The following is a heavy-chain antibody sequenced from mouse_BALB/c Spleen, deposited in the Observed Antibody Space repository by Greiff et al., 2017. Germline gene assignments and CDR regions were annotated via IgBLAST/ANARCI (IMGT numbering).Heavy chain of an antibody. CDR1: GDSITSGY. D-gene: IGHD5-5*01. V-gene: IGHV3-8*02. CDR2: ISYSGST. J-gene: IGHJ1*01. CDR3: ATVGLPYWYFDV. Sequence: VQLKQSGPSLVKPSQTLSLTCSVTGDSITSGYWNWIRKFPGNKLEYMGYISYSGSTYYNPSLKSRISITRDTSKNQYYLQLNSVTTEDTATYYCATVGLPYWYFDVWGAGTTVTVSS.